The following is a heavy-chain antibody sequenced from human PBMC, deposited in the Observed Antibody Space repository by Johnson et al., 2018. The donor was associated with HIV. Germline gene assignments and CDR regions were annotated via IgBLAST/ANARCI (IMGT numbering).Heavy chain of an antibody. Sequence: VQLLESGGGVVQPGRSLRLSCAASGFTFSSYAMSWVRQAPGKGLEWVSAISGSGGSTYYADSVRGRFTISRDNAKNSLYLQMNSRRAEDTALYYCAKDMIPFGGVIVNDAFDIWGQGTMVTVSS. J-gene: IGHJ3*02. V-gene: IGHV3-23*01. D-gene: IGHD3-16*02. CDR3: AKDMIPFGGVIVNDAFDI. CDR1: GFTFSSYA. CDR2: ISGSGGST.